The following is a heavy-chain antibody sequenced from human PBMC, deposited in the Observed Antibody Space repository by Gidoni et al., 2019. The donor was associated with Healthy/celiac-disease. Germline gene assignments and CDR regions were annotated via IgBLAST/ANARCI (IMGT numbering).Heavy chain of an antibody. CDR3: ARVQAKYAVVALNWFDP. V-gene: IGHV7-4-1*02. Sequence: QVQLVQSGSELKKPGASVKVSCKASGYTFTSYAMNWVRQAPGQGLEWMGWINTNTGNPTYAQGFTGRFVFSLDTSVSTAYLQISSLKAEDTAVYYCARVQAKYAVVALNWFDPWGQGTLVTVSS. CDR1: GYTFTSYA. D-gene: IGHD2-15*01. CDR2: INTNTGNP. J-gene: IGHJ5*02.